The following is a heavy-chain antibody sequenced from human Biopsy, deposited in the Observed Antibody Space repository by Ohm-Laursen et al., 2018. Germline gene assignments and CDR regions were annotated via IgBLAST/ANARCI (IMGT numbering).Heavy chain of an antibody. Sequence: SLRLSCTASGFTFSNYYMHWVRQAPGKGLLWVSRIKRDGTTTDYTESVKGRFTISRDNAKNTLYLQMNSLRAEDTAVFYCAKDRGVARTYYYYPYGMDVWGQGTTVTVSS. CDR2: IKRDGTTT. D-gene: IGHD3-10*01. V-gene: IGHV3-74*01. CDR3: AKDRGVARTYYYYPYGMDV. CDR1: GFTFSNYY. J-gene: IGHJ6*02.